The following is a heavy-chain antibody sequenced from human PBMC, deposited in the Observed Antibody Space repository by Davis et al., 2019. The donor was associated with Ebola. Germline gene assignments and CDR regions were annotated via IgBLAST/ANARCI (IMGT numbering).Heavy chain of an antibody. CDR2: LYHSGST. D-gene: IGHD5-12*01. J-gene: IGHJ4*02. CDR3: ARDWDSGFDWVY. Sequence: SETLSLTCTVSGGSISSYYWSWIRQPPGKGLEGIGYLYHSGSTDYNPSLKSRVTISVDTSKNQFSLRLTSVTAADTAVYYCARDWDSGFDWVYWGQGSLVTVSS. V-gene: IGHV4-59*01. CDR1: GGSISSYY.